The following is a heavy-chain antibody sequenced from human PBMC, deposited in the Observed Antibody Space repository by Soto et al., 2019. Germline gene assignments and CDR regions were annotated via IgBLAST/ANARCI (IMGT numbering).Heavy chain of an antibody. CDR2: INHVGGT. CDR3: VRIRYQLPAAVIWLAP. CDR1: GGCRSESD. Sequence: SETLSLTCGVYGGCRSESDCSWIRQRPGKVLEWIGEINHVGGTNYNPSLKSRVTMSVDTSQNQFSLRLISVTAADTAMYFCVRIRYQLPAAVIWLAPWGQGTPVTVSS. J-gene: IGHJ5*02. D-gene: IGHD6-25*01. V-gene: IGHV4-34*01.